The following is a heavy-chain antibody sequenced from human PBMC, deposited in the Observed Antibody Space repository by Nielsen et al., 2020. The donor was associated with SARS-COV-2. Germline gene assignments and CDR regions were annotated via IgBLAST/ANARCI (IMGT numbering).Heavy chain of an antibody. CDR3: AREASGYDHYKYGMDV. CDR2: IYFTGRT. CDR1: GASISSGWYF. V-gene: IGHV4-31*03. Sequence: SETLSLTCTVSGASISSGWYFWSWIRQHPGKGLEWTAYIYFTGRTSYNPSLKSRVAMSVDTSKNQFSLDLKSVTAADTAVYYCAREASGYDHYKYGMDVWGLGATVTVSS. J-gene: IGHJ6*02. D-gene: IGHD5-12*01.